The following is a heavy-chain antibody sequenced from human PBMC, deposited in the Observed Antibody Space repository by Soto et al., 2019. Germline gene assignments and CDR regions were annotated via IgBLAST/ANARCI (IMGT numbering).Heavy chain of an antibody. CDR3: ARAQRGYDILTGLRYYYYMDV. D-gene: IGHD3-9*01. CDR1: GGSFSGYY. CDR2: INHSGST. J-gene: IGHJ6*03. V-gene: IGHV4-34*01. Sequence: QVQLQQWGAGLLKPSETLSLTCAVYGGSFSGYYWSWIRQPPGKGLEWIGEINHSGSTNYNPSLKNRVTVPVETSTNQFSLELSSATAAATAVYYCARAQRGYDILTGLRYYYYMDVWGKGTTVTVSS.